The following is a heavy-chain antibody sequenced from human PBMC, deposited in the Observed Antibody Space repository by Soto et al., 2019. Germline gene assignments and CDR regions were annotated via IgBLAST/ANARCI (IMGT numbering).Heavy chain of an antibody. CDR3: ARTSRFDC. Sequence: PPDTLSLTCAGFCGSFSSYYWSWIRQPPGKGLEWIGEINHSGSTNYNPSLKSRVTMSVDTSKNQFSLKLSSVTAADTAVYYCARTSRFDCWGQGTLVTVSS. D-gene: IGHD6-6*01. V-gene: IGHV4-34*01. CDR2: INHSGST. J-gene: IGHJ4*02. CDR1: CGSFSSYY.